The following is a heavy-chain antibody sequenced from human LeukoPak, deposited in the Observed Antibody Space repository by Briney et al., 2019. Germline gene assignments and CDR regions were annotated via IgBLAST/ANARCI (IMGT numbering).Heavy chain of an antibody. Sequence: ASVKVSCKASGYTFTSYGINWVRQAPGQGLEWMGWISADNGFTASAQNLQGRVTMITDTSTNTAYMELRSLRSDDTAVYYCANLAGVVAGLEPWGQGTLVTVSS. CDR1: GYTFTSYG. CDR3: ANLAGVVAGLEP. D-gene: IGHD6-19*01. V-gene: IGHV1-18*01. CDR2: ISADNGFT. J-gene: IGHJ5*02.